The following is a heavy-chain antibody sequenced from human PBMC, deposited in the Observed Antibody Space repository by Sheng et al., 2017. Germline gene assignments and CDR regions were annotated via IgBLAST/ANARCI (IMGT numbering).Heavy chain of an antibody. CDR3: ARGEQQWLVNYGMGR. D-gene: IGHD6-19*01. J-gene: IGHJ6*02. V-gene: IGHV4-59*01. Sequence: QVQLQESGPGLVKPSETLSLTCTVSGGSISSYYWSWIRQPPGKGLEWIGYIYYSGSTNYNPSLKSRVTISVDTSKNQFSLKLSSVTAADTAVYYCARGEQQWLVNYGMGRLGPKGTTGHRSP. CDR1: GGSISSYY. CDR2: IYYSGST.